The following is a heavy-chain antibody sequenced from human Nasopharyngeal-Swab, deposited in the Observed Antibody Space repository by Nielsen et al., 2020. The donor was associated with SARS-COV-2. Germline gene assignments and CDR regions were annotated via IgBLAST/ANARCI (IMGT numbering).Heavy chain of an antibody. CDR2: IYPGDSDT. V-gene: IGHV5-51*01. D-gene: IGHD6-19*01. CDR3: ARQESGYSSGWYYYYMDV. J-gene: IGHJ6*03. Sequence: GESLKISCKGSGYSFTSYWIGWVRQMPGKGLEWMGIIYPGDSDTRYSPSFQGQVTISADKSISTAYLQWSSLKASDTAMYYCARQESGYSSGWYYYYMDVWGKGTTVTVSS. CDR1: GYSFTSYW.